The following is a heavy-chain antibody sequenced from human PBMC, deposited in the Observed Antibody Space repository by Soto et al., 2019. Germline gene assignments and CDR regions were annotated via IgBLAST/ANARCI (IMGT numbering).Heavy chain of an antibody. D-gene: IGHD3-10*01. CDR1: GGSISSSSYY. Sequence: SETLSLTCTVSGGSISSSSYYWGWIRQPPGKGLEWIGSIYYSGSTYYNPSLKSRVTISVATSKNQFSLKLSSVTAADTAVYYCARAYYGSGSYYNSARTARAFDIWGQGTMVTVSS. CDR3: ARAYYGSGSYYNSARTARAFDI. J-gene: IGHJ3*02. V-gene: IGHV4-39*01. CDR2: IYYSGST.